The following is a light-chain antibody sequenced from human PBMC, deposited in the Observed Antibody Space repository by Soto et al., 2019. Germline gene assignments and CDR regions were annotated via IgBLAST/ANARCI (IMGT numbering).Light chain of an antibody. J-gene: IGKJ1*01. Sequence: EIVMTQSPVTLSVSPGERATLSCRASQSVSSSLAWYQQRPGQAPRLLISGASTRATGIPARFSGSGSGTEFTLTISSLQSEDFAVYYWQQYNSWPLTFGQGTKVEIK. CDR2: GAS. CDR3: QQYNSWPLT. V-gene: IGKV3-15*01. CDR1: QSVSSS.